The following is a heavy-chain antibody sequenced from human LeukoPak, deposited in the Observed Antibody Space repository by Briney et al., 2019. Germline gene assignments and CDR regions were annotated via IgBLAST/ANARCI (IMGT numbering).Heavy chain of an antibody. Sequence: SETLSLTCTVSGGSISSSSYYWGWIRQPPGKGLEWIGSIYYSGSTNYNPSLKSRVTISVDTSKNQFSLKLSSVTAADTAVYYCARLYATGKFLDAFDIWGQGTMVTVSS. V-gene: IGHV4-39*07. CDR2: IYYSGST. D-gene: IGHD1-1*01. J-gene: IGHJ3*02. CDR1: GGSISSSSYY. CDR3: ARLYATGKFLDAFDI.